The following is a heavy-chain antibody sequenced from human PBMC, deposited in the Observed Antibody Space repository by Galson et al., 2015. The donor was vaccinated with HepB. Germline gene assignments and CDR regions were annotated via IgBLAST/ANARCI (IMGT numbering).Heavy chain of an antibody. J-gene: IGHJ4*02. CDR2: ISSSSSYI. D-gene: IGHD6-13*01. Sequence: SLRLSCAASGFTFSSYSMNWVRQAPGKGLEWVSSISSSSSYIYYADSVKGRFTISRDNAKNSLYLQMNSLRAEDTAVYYCARDLGRIAALQYWGQGTLVTVSS. V-gene: IGHV3-21*01. CDR3: ARDLGRIAALQY. CDR1: GFTFSSYS.